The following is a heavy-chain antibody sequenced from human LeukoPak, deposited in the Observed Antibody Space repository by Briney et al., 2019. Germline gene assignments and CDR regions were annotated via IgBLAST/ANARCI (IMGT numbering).Heavy chain of an antibody. J-gene: IGHJ5*02. CDR2: FDPEDGET. V-gene: IGHV1-24*01. CDR1: GYTLTELS. CDR3: AAHYDILTGYFSPRYGWFDP. D-gene: IGHD3-9*01. Sequence: ASVKVSCKVSGYTLTELSMHWVRQAPGKGLEWMGGFDPEDGETICAQKFQGRVTMTEDTSTDTAYMELSSLGSEDTAVYYCAAHYDILTGYFSPRYGWFDPWGQGTLVTVSS.